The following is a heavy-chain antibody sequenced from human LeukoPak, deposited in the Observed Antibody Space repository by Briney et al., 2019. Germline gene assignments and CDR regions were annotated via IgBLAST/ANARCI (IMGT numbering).Heavy chain of an antibody. Sequence: SETLSLTCTVSGGSISSYYWSWIRQHPGKGLEWIGYIYYSGSSYYNPSLRSRVTISVDTSKNHFSLKLSSVTAADTAVYYCARNRDGHNSFDYWGQGTLVTVSS. D-gene: IGHD5-24*01. J-gene: IGHJ4*02. V-gene: IGHV4-59*06. CDR3: ARNRDGHNSFDY. CDR2: IYYSGSS. CDR1: GGSISSYY.